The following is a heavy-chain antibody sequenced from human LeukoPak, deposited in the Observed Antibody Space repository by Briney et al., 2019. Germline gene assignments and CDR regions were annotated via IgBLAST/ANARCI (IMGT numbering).Heavy chain of an antibody. D-gene: IGHD3-10*01. V-gene: IGHV3-9*01. CDR2: ISWNSGSI. J-gene: IGHJ4*02. Sequence: PGGSLGLSCAASGFTFDDYAMHWVRQAPGKGLEWVSGISWNSGSIGYADSVRGRFTISRDNAKNSLYLQMNSLRAEDTALYYCAKGRITMVRAFLDYWGQGTLVTVSS. CDR3: AKGRITMVRAFLDY. CDR1: GFTFDDYA.